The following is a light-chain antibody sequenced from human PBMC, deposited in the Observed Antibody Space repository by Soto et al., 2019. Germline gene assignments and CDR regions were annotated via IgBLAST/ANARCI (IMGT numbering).Light chain of an antibody. CDR1: SSNIGTNT. J-gene: IGLJ3*02. CDR2: SSN. CDR3: AASDGSLNVVL. V-gene: IGLV1-44*01. Sequence: QSALTQPPSASGTPGQRVTISCSGSSSNIGTNTVNWYQQFPRSAPKLLMYSSNQRPSGVPDRFSGSKSGTSASLAISGLQSEDEADYYCAASDGSLNVVLFGGGTQVTVL.